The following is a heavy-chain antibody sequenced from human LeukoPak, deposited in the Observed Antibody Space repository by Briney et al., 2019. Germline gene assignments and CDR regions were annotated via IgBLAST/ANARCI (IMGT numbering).Heavy chain of an antibody. CDR2: INPSGGST. CDR3: ARDSLVVVAATFWFDP. J-gene: IGHJ5*02. V-gene: IGHV1-46*01. D-gene: IGHD2-15*01. Sequence: ASVKVSCKASGYTFTSYYMHWVRQAPRQGLEWMGIINPSGGSTSYAQKFQGRVTMTRDTSTSTVYMELSSLRSEDTAVYYCARDSLVVVAATFWFDPWGQGTLVTVSS. CDR1: GYTFTSYY.